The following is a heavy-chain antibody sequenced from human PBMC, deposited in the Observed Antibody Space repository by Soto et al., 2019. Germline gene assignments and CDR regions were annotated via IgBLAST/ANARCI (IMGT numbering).Heavy chain of an antibody. Sequence: QVQLVESGGGVVQPGRSLRLSCAASGFTFSSYSMHWVRQAPGKGLEWEAVIWYDGSNKYYADSVKGRFTISRDNPKNTLYLQMNSLRAEDTVVYYCARDNKFLAVDYYASSGYRYWGQGTLVTVYS. D-gene: IGHD3-22*01. CDR2: IWYDGSNK. CDR1: GFTFSSYS. V-gene: IGHV3-33*01. CDR3: ARDNKFLAVDYYASSGYRY. J-gene: IGHJ4*02.